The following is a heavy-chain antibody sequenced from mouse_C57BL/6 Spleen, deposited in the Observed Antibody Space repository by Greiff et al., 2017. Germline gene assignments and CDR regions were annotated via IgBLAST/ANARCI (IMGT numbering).Heavy chain of an antibody. V-gene: IGHV5-17*01. CDR1: GFTFSDYG. Sequence: VQLKESGGGLVKPGGSLKLSCAASGFTFSDYGMHWVRQAPEKGLEWVAYISSGSSTIYYADTVKGRFTISRANAKNTLFLQMTSLRSADTAMYYCARRGTTVVADYWGQGTTRTVSS. CDR2: ISSGSSTI. D-gene: IGHD1-1*01. CDR3: ARRGTTVVADY. J-gene: IGHJ2*01.